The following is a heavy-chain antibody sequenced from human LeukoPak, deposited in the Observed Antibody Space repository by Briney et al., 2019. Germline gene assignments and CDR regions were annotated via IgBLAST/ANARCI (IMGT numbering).Heavy chain of an antibody. Sequence: GGSLRLSCAASGFTVSSNYMSWVRQAPGKGLEWVSVIYSGGSTYYADSVKGRFTISRDNSKNTLYLQMNSLRAEDTAVYYCAREGYSYGYFYLDYWGQGTLVTVSS. CDR3: AREGYSYGYFYLDY. V-gene: IGHV3-53*01. J-gene: IGHJ4*02. D-gene: IGHD5-18*01. CDR2: IYSGGST. CDR1: GFTVSSNY.